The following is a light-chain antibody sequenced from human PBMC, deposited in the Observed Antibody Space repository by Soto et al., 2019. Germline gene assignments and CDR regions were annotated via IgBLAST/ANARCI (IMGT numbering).Light chain of an antibody. Sequence: IQMTQSPSTLSASVGDRVTITCRASQTISSWLAWYQQKPGKAPNLLIYAASSLQTGVPSRFRGSGSGTDFTLTISSLQPEDFATYYCLQDYNYPRTFGQGTKVDIK. J-gene: IGKJ1*01. CDR3: LQDYNYPRT. CDR2: AAS. CDR1: QTISSW. V-gene: IGKV1-6*01.